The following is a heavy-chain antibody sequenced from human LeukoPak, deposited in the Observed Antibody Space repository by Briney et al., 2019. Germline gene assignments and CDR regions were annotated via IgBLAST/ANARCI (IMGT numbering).Heavy chain of an antibody. CDR3: ARVSGYGRNYYYGMDV. D-gene: IGHD5-12*01. Sequence: ASVKVSCKASGGTFSSYAISWVRQAPGQGLEWMGRIIPILGIANYVQKFQGRVTITADKSTSTAYMELSSLRSEDTAVYYCARVSGYGRNYYYGMDVWGQGTTVTVSS. CDR2: IIPILGIA. CDR1: GGTFSSYA. J-gene: IGHJ6*02. V-gene: IGHV1-69*04.